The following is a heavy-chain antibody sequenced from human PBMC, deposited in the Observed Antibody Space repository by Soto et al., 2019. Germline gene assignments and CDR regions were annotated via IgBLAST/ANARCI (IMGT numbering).Heavy chain of an antibody. CDR3: ARVFLGGYCSSTSCYLFDY. D-gene: IGHD2-2*01. CDR1: GGSITSSSHF. Sequence: SETLSLTCTASGGSITSSSHFWGWVRQPPGKWLEWIGTIYFTGNTYYTPSLKSRLTMSIDTSKNQFSLKLSSVTAADTAVYYCARVFLGGYCSSTSCYLFDYWGQGTLVTVSS. V-gene: IGHV4-39*07. CDR2: IYFTGNT. J-gene: IGHJ4*02.